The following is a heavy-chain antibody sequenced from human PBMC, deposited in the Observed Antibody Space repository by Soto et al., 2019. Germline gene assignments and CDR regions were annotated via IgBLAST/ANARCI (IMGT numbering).Heavy chain of an antibody. CDR1: GYTFTSYY. V-gene: IGHV1-46*01. CDR3: AGAPGATVGYYYYGMDV. Sequence: ASVKVSCKASGYTFTSYYMHWVRQAPGQGLEWMGIINPSGGSTSYAQKFQGRVTMTRDTSTSTVYMELSSLRSEDTAVYYCAGAPGATVGYYYYGMDVWGQGTTVTVAS. D-gene: IGHD4-17*01. CDR2: INPSGGST. J-gene: IGHJ6*02.